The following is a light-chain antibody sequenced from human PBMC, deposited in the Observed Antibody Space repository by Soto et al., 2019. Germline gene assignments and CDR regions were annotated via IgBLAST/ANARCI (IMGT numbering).Light chain of an antibody. V-gene: IGKV1-39*01. J-gene: IGKJ1*01. Sequence: DIQMTQSPSSLSASVGDRATVACRASQSISTYLTWYQQKPGKDPELLIYAASNLQRGVPSRFSGSGSGTDFTLTIVSLQPEDSATYYCQQSYRFPWTLGQGTRVEI. CDR3: QQSYRFPWT. CDR1: QSISTY. CDR2: AAS.